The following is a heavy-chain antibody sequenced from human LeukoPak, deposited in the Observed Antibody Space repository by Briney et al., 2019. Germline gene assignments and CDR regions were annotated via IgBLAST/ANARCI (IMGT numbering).Heavy chain of an antibody. V-gene: IGHV3-23*01. CDR1: GFTFSSYA. J-gene: IGHJ4*02. CDR3: AKAYCSRPTCNSPDY. Sequence: PGGSLRLSCAASGFTFSSYAMSWVRQAPGTGLEWVSLISGSGGTTYYADSVKGRFTISRDNSKSTLYLQMNSLRAEDTAVYYCAKAYCSRPTCNSPDYWGQGTLVTVSS. CDR2: ISGSGGTT. D-gene: IGHD2-2*01.